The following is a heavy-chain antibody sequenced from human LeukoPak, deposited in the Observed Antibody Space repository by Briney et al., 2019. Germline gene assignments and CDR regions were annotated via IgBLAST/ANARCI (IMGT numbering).Heavy chain of an antibody. V-gene: IGHV5-51*01. CDR1: GYSFTRNW. J-gene: IGHJ4*02. D-gene: IGHD1-1*01. CDR2: IYPADSDT. CDR3: VKPGTAATTI. Sequence: GESLKISCKGYGYSFTRNWVGWVRQMPGKGLEWMGIIYPADSDTRYSPSFQGQVTMSADSSISTAFLQWSSLKASDTAMYYCVKPGTAATTIWGQGALVTVSS.